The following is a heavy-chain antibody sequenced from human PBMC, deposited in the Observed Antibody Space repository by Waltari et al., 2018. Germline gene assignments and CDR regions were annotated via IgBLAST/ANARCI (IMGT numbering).Heavy chain of an antibody. D-gene: IGHD2-15*01. CDR3: ARAYCSGGSCYFAYYYYYMDV. V-gene: IGHV4-39*07. J-gene: IGHJ6*03. CDR1: GGSISSSSYY. CDR2: IYYSGST. Sequence: QLQLQESGPGLVKPSETLSLTCTVSGGSISSSSYYWGWIRQPPGQGLEWIGSIYYSGSTYYNPSLKSRVTISVDTSKNQFSLKLSSVTAADTAVYYCARAYCSGGSCYFAYYYYYMDVWGKGTTVTVSS.